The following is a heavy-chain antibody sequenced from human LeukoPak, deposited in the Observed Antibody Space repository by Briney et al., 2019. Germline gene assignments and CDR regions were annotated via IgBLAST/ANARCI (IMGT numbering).Heavy chain of an antibody. D-gene: IGHD3-10*01. CDR3: ARVNDYDSGSLYRPIDY. Sequence: PGGSLRLSCAASGFTFSSYWMHWVRQAPGKGLVWVSRINSDGSTTSYADSVKGRFTISRDNAKNTLYLQMNSLRAEDTAVYSCARVNDYDSGSLYRPIDYWGQGTLVTVSS. J-gene: IGHJ4*02. CDR2: INSDGSTT. CDR1: GFTFSSYW. V-gene: IGHV3-74*01.